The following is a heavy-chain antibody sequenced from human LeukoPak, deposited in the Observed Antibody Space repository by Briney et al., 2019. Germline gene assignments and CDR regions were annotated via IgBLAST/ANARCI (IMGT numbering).Heavy chain of an antibody. CDR2: ISSSSSYI. D-gene: IGHD3-3*01. CDR1: GFTFSSYS. V-gene: IGHV3-21*01. CDR3: ARAHYDFWTRYYYYGMDV. Sequence: GGSLRLSCAASGFTFSSYSMNWVRQAPGKGLEWVSSISSSSSYIYYADSVKGRFTISRDNAKNSLYLQMNSLRAEDTAVYYCARAHYDFWTRYYYYGMDVWGQGTTVTVSS. J-gene: IGHJ6*02.